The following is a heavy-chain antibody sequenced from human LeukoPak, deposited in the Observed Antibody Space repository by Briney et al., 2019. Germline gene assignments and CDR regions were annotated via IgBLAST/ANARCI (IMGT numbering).Heavy chain of an antibody. CDR1: GGSISSGSYY. CDR2: IYTSGST. Sequence: PSETLSLTCTVSGGSISSGSYYWSWIRQPAGKGLEWIGRIYTSGSTNYNPSLKSRVTISVDTSKNQFSLKLSSVTAADTAVYYCARGPLFGRSGTGQNWFDPWGQGTLVTVSS. V-gene: IGHV4-61*02. D-gene: IGHD3-10*01. CDR3: ARGPLFGRSGTGQNWFDP. J-gene: IGHJ5*02.